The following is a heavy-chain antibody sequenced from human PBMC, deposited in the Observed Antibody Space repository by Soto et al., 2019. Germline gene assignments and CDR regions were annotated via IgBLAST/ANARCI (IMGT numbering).Heavy chain of an antibody. D-gene: IGHD2-21*01. CDR2: IYHGGST. Sequence: PSGTLYLTCAFSGTSIISGGYSGSWIRQPPGKGLEWIGYIYHGGSTYYNTSHQSRITISVDRSKNQFSLQLSSVTAEDTAVYYCARENNVFSGGYFDYWGQGTLVTVSS. J-gene: IGHJ4*02. V-gene: IGHV4-30-2*01. CDR3: ARENNVFSGGYFDY. CDR1: GTSIISGGYS.